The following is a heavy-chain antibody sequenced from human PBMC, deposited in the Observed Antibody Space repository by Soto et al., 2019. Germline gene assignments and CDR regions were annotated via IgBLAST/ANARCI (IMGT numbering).Heavy chain of an antibody. CDR1: GGSLSSGGYS. Sequence: SETLSLTCAVSGGSLSSGGYSWSWIRQPPGKGLEWIGYIYHSGSTYYNPSLKSRVNISVDTSKNQFSLKLSSVTAADTAVYYCARYYDILTGSPWFDPWGQGTLVTVSS. CDR3: ARYYDILTGSPWFDP. J-gene: IGHJ5*02. D-gene: IGHD3-9*01. V-gene: IGHV4-30-2*05. CDR2: IYHSGST.